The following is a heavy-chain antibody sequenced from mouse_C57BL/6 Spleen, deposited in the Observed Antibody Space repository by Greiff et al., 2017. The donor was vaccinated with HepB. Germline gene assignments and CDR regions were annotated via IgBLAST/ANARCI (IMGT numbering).Heavy chain of an antibody. CDR1: GYSITSGYC. V-gene: IGHV3-6*01. D-gene: IGHD1-1*01. J-gene: IGHJ4*01. CDR2: ISYDGSN. Sequence: EVKLQESGPGLVKPSQSLSLTCSVTGYSITSGYCWNWIRQFPGNKLEWMGYISYDGSNNYNPSLKNRISITRDTSKNQFFLKLNSVTTEDTATYYCAREDTTVVPNYYAMDYWGQGTSVTVSS. CDR3: AREDTTVVPNYYAMDY.